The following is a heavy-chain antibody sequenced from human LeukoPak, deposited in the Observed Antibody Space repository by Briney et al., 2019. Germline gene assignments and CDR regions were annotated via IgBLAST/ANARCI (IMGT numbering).Heavy chain of an antibody. Sequence: GGSLRPSCAASGFTFIDFAMSWVRQAPGKGLEWVSGISGSGDSTYYADSVKGRFTISRDNSKNTVHLQMNSLRAEDTAIYYCAKESVPPIWGQGTMVTVSS. CDR3: AKESVPPI. V-gene: IGHV3-23*01. D-gene: IGHD2-2*01. J-gene: IGHJ3*02. CDR1: GFTFIDFA. CDR2: ISGSGDST.